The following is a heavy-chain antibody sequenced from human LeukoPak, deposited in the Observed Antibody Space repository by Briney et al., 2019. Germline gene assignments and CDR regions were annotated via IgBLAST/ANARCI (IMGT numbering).Heavy chain of an antibody. D-gene: IGHD6-13*01. V-gene: IGHV3-30*02. CDR1: GFTFNNYG. CDR3: AKTSSSWGIFDS. Sequence: GGSLRLSCAVSGFTFNNYGMHWVRQAPGKGLGWVTFIRNDGSTKYFADSVKGRFTISRDNSKNTLYLQMNSLRAEDTALYYCAKTSSSWGIFDSWGQGTLVTVSS. CDR2: IRNDGSTK. J-gene: IGHJ4*02.